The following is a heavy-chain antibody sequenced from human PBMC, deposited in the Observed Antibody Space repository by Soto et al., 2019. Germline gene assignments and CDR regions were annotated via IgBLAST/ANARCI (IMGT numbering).Heavy chain of an antibody. CDR2: IIPIFGTA. D-gene: IGHD2-2*01. V-gene: IGHV1-69*01. Sequence: QVQLVQSGAEVKKPGSSVKVSCKASGGTFSSYAISWVRQAPGQGHEWMGGIIPIFGTANYAQKFQGRVTITADESTSTAYMELSSLRSEDTAVYYCARGAVVPAATHYYYYYGMDVWGQGTTVTVSS. CDR3: ARGAVVPAATHYYYYYGMDV. CDR1: GGTFSSYA. J-gene: IGHJ6*02.